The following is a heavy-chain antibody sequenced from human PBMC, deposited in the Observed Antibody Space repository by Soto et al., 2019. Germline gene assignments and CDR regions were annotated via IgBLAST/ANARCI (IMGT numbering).Heavy chain of an antibody. Sequence: GGSLRLSCAASGFTFSSYEMNWFRQAPGKGLEWVSYISSSGSTIYYADSVKGRFTISRDNAKNSLYLQMNSLRAEDTAVYYCARHGLLWFGELSPVDYWGQGTLVTVSS. D-gene: IGHD3-10*01. CDR3: ARHGLLWFGELSPVDY. V-gene: IGHV3-48*03. CDR2: ISSSGSTI. CDR1: GFTFSSYE. J-gene: IGHJ4*02.